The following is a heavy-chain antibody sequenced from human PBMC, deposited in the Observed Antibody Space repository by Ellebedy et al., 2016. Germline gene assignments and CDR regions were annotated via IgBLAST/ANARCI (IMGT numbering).Heavy chain of an antibody. D-gene: IGHD3-10*01. CDR1: GYTFTTYG. V-gene: IGHV1-18*01. J-gene: IGHJ5*02. Sequence: ASVKVSCKASGYTFTTYGFTWVRQAPGHGLEWLGWISAYNGDTNYAQNLQGRVNMTTDTSVGTVNMDVNRLTSIDTAVYYCARGTGTSLFDPWGQGTLVTVSS. CDR2: ISAYNGDT. CDR3: ARGTGTSLFDP.